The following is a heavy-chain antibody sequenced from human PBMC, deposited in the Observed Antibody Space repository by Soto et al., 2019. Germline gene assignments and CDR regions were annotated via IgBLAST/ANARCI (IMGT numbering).Heavy chain of an antibody. Sequence: QVQLVESGGGLVKPGGSLRLSCAASGFTFSDYYMSWIRQAPGKGLEWVSYISGSGTTIFYADSVKGRFTISRDNAKNSLYPQMNSLRAEDTAVDYCARVGDVGAFDIWGQGTMVTVSS. CDR2: ISGSGTTI. CDR1: GFTFSDYY. CDR3: ARVGDVGAFDI. J-gene: IGHJ3*02. V-gene: IGHV3-11*01. D-gene: IGHD1-26*01.